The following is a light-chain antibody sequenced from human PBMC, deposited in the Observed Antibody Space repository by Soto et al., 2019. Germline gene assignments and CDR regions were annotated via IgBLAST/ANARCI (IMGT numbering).Light chain of an antibody. Sequence: VLTQSPGTLSLSPGERATLSCRASKSVTSSYLAWYQQKPGQAPRPLIYGASSRATGIPDRFSGSGSVTDFTLTISTLDPEDFSVYTCQQYGNSPPTFGQGTKMEIK. V-gene: IGKV3-20*01. CDR1: KSVTSSY. J-gene: IGKJ2*01. CDR3: QQYGNSPPT. CDR2: GAS.